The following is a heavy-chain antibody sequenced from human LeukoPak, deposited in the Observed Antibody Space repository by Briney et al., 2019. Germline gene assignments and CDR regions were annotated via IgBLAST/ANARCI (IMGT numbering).Heavy chain of an antibody. CDR1: GGSFSGYY. V-gene: IGHV4-59*01. D-gene: IGHD6-13*01. J-gene: IGHJ2*01. Sequence: PSETLSLTCAVYGGSFSGYYWSWIRQPPGKGLEWIGYIFYSGGANYNPSLKSRVTISVDTSKNQFSLKLTSVTAADTAVYYCARVYYSNSYDYWYFDLWSRGTLVTVSS. CDR2: IFYSGGA. CDR3: ARVYYSNSYDYWYFDL.